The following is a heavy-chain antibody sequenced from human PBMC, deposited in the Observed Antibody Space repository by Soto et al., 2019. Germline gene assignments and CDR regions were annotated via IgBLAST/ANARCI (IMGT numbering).Heavy chain of an antibody. CDR1: GGSISSYY. D-gene: IGHD6-13*01. CDR2: IYYSGRT. V-gene: IGHV4-59*08. CDR3: ARRYSSSFDY. J-gene: IGHJ4*02. Sequence: NPSETLSLTCTVSGGSISSYYWSWIRQPPGKGLEWIGYIYYSGRTNYNPSLKSRVTISVDTSKNQFSLKLSSVTAADTAVYYCARRYSSSFDYWGQGTLVTVSS.